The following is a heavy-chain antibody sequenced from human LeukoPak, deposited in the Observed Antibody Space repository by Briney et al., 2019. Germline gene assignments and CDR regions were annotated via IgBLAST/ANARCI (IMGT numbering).Heavy chain of an antibody. J-gene: IGHJ4*02. Sequence: GGSLRLSCAASGFTFSTYWMGWVRQAPGKGLEWVANIKEDGSEKFYVDSVEGRFTISRDNAKNSLYLQMNSLRAEDTAVYYCARDLGTYVDWQQLDGGDYWGQGTLVTVSS. CDR1: GFTFSTYW. CDR2: IKEDGSEK. V-gene: IGHV3-7*01. CDR3: ARDLGTYVDWQQLDGGDY. D-gene: IGHD6-13*01.